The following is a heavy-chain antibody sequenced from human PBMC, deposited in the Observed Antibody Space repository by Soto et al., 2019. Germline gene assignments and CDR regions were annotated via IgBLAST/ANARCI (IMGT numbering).Heavy chain of an antibody. CDR1: GGSISSGGYY. CDR3: ARAGYSYGYLRLDY. V-gene: IGHV4-31*03. Sequence: QVQLQESGPGLVKPSQTLSLTCTVSGGSISSGGYYWSWIRQHPGKGLEWIGYSYSSGRTYYHPSLKSRVTISVDTSKNQFSLKLSSVTAADTAVYYCARAGYSYGYLRLDYWGQGTLVTVSS. CDR2: SYSSGRT. D-gene: IGHD5-18*01. J-gene: IGHJ4*02.